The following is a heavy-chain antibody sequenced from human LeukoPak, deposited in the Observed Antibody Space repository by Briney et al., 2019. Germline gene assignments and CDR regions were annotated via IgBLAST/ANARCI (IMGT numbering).Heavy chain of an antibody. J-gene: IGHJ4*02. CDR1: GGSISSYY. D-gene: IGHD5-18*01. CDR3: ARESRIQLWLSLDY. V-gene: IGHV4-4*07. CDR2: IYTSGSI. Sequence: PSETLSLTCTVSGGSISSYYWSWIRQPAGKGLEWIGRIYTSGSINYNPSLKSRVTMSVDTSKNQFSLKLSSVTAADTAVYYCARESRIQLWLSLDYWGQGTLVTVSS.